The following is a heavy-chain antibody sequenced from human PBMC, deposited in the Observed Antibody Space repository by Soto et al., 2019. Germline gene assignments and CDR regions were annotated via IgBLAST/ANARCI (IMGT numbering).Heavy chain of an antibody. J-gene: IGHJ4*02. CDR1: GYTFSSYA. CDR2: VNAGYGNT. CDR3: ARDTGDGTLDL. D-gene: IGHD7-27*01. Sequence: ASVKVSCKASGYTFSSYAMHWVRQAPGQRLEWMGWVNAGYGNTKSSQKFQDRVTISRDTSASTAYMELTSLRSEDTAVYYCARDTGDGTLDLWGQGPQVTVSA. V-gene: IGHV1-3*01.